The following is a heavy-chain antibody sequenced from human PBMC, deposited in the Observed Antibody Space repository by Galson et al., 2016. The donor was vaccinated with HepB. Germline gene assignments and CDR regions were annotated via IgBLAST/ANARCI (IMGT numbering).Heavy chain of an antibody. Sequence: SLRLSCAASGFTVYGNYMSWVRQAPGKGLEWVSMIYSRGDTYYADSAKGRFTISRDFSKNTVSLQIDSLPAEDTALYYCARVVGFWNGYSYLFHGLDVWGQGTTVTVSS. D-gene: IGHD3-3*01. CDR2: IYSRGDT. J-gene: IGHJ6*02. CDR3: ARVVGFWNGYSYLFHGLDV. CDR1: GFTVYGNY. V-gene: IGHV3-53*01.